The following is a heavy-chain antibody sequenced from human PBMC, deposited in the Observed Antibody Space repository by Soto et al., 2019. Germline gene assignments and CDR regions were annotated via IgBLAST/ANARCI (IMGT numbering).Heavy chain of an antibody. CDR1: GYTFTSYG. CDR2: ISAYNGNT. V-gene: IGHV1-18*01. D-gene: IGHD2-15*01. CDR3: ATNYSYYYYYGMDV. Sequence: ASVKVSCKXSGYTFTSYGISWVRQAPGQGLEWMGWISAYNGNTNYAQKLQGRVTMTTDTSKNQFSLKLSSVTAADTAVYYCATNYSYYYYYGMDVWGQGTTVTVSS. J-gene: IGHJ6*02.